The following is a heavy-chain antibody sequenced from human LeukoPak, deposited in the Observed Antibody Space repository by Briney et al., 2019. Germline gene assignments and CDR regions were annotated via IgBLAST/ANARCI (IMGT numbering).Heavy chain of an antibody. CDR1: GFIFSTYA. CDR3: ARVYLERLTAGYFDH. J-gene: IGHJ4*02. V-gene: IGHV3-30*04. Sequence: SGRSLRLSCAASGFIFSTYAMNWVRQAPGKGLEWVAVISDDGRQTYYADSVKGRFTISRDNSKNTVYLQMNSLRDEDSATYYCARVYLERLTAGYFDHWGQGTLVTVSP. D-gene: IGHD2-8*01. CDR2: ISDDGRQT.